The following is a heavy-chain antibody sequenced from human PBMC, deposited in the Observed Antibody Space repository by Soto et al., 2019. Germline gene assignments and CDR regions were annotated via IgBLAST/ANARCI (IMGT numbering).Heavy chain of an antibody. CDR3: AKDSGYDHTD. CDR1: GFTFGSSG. D-gene: IGHD5-12*01. V-gene: IGHV3-23*01. CDR2: LSGSGGST. Sequence: EVQLLESGGGLVQPGGSLRLSCAASGFTFGSSGMSWVRQAPGKGLEWISGLSGSGGSTYYADSVKGRFTISRDTSKSTLYLQMHSPRVEDTAVYYCAKDSGYDHTDWGQGTLVTVSS. J-gene: IGHJ4*02.